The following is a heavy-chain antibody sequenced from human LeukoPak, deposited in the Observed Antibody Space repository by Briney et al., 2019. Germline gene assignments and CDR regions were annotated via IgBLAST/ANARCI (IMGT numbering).Heavy chain of an antibody. CDR1: GGSVSGYY. J-gene: IGHJ4*02. V-gene: IGHV4-34*01. CDR2: INHSGST. CDR3: ARRRIQLWLPLFDY. D-gene: IGHD5-18*01. Sequence: SETLSLTCAVYGGSVSGYYWSWIRQPPGKGLEWIGEINHSGSTNYNPSLKSRVTISADTSKNQFSLKLSSVTAADTAVYYCARRRIQLWLPLFDYWGQGTLVTVSS.